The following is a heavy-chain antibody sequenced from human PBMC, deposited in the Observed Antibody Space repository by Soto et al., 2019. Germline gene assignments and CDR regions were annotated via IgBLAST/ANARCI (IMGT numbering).Heavy chain of an antibody. V-gene: IGHV4-39*01. CDR3: ARHTCAGLSPPGSNDISNCLDP. Sequence: SESMSLSRIVSSRFISRSSYYWGWTRQPAVKGLDWSGSVYYSGHTNYAPYLKSRVTISVDTSKNQFSLKLSSVTAADTAVYYCARHTCAGLSPPGSNDISNCLDPWGQGTLVTVSS. CDR2: VYYSGHT. CDR1: SRFISRSSYY. J-gene: IGHJ5*02. D-gene: IGHD1-1*01.